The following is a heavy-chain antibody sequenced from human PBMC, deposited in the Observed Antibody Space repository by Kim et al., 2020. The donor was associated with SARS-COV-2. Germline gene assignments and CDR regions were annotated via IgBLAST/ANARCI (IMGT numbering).Heavy chain of an antibody. D-gene: IGHD3-22*01. J-gene: IGHJ2*01. V-gene: IGHV4-59*01. Sequence: KSRVTISVDTSKNQFSLKLSSVTAADTAVYYCARCYYDSSGYYNYWYFDLWGRGTLVTVSS. CDR3: ARCYYDSSGYYNYWYFDL.